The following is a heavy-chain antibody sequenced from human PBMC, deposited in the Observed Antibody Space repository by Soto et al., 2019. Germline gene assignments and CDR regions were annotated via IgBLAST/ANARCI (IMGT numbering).Heavy chain of an antibody. D-gene: IGHD2-2*01. J-gene: IGHJ4*02. CDR1: GGSISSGGYS. V-gene: IGHV4-61*08. CDR2: IYYSGST. Sequence: SETLSLTCTVSGGSISSGGYSWSWLRQPPGEGLEWIGYIYYSGSTNYNPSLKSRVTISVDTSKNQFSLKLSSVRSEDTALYYCARADLSTQRPDYWGQGALVTVSS. CDR3: ARADLSTQRPDY.